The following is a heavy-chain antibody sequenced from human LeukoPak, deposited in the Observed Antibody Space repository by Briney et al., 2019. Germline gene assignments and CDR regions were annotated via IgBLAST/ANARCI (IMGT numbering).Heavy chain of an antibody. CDR3: ARAETSITIFGVVIRDYYYYYMDV. V-gene: IGHV3-7*01. Sequence: PGGSLRLSCAASGFTFSSYWMSWVRQAPGKGLEWVANINQDGSEKYYVDSVKGRFTISRDNAKNSLYLQMNSLRAEDTAVYYCARAETSITIFGVVIRDYYYYYMDVWGKGTTVTVSS. J-gene: IGHJ6*03. CDR1: GFTFSSYW. D-gene: IGHD3-3*01. CDR2: INQDGSEK.